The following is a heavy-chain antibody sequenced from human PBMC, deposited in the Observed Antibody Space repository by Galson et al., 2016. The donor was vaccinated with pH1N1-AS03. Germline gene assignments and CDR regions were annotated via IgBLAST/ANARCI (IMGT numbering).Heavy chain of an antibody. CDR1: GFSLSTNKMC. V-gene: IGHV2-70*11. D-gene: IGHD6-19*01. CDR2: IDWDNDK. Sequence: PALVKPTQTLTLTCTFSGFSLSTNKMCVSWIRQPPGKALEWLARIDWDNDKYYSTSLKTRLTISKDTSKNQVVLTMTNMDPADTATYYCARSSYDSGWPGGRHVDYWCQGTLVTVSS. CDR3: ARSSYDSGWPGGRHVDY. J-gene: IGHJ4*02.